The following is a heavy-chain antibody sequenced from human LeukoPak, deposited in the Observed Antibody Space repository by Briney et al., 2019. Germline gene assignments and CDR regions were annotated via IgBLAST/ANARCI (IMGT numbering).Heavy chain of an antibody. CDR2: IQGKPDGETT. CDR1: GFTFNNAW. CDR3: TTAPYPGTTDYFDY. J-gene: IGHJ4*02. Sequence: GGSLRLSCAASGFTFNNAWMSWVRQAPGKGLEWVGRIQGKPDGETTDYAAPVKGRFTISREDSRNTLYLQMNSLKTEDTAVYYCTTAPYPGTTDYFDYWGQGTLVTVSS. D-gene: IGHD1-1*01. V-gene: IGHV3-15*01.